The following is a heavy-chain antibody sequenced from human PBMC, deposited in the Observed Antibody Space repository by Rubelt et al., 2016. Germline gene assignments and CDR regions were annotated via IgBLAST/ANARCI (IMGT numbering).Heavy chain of an antibody. CDR2: IYDGGGS. Sequence: EVQLVVSGGGLIQPGGSLRLSCAASGFSVSRNYMSWVRQAPGKGLEWVSVIYDGGGSYYADSVKDRFTISRDNSKNTLYLQMNSLRAEDTAVYYCARARVGYCFDYWGQGTLVTVSS. CDR1: GFSVSRNY. J-gene: IGHJ4*02. CDR3: ARARVGYCFDY. V-gene: IGHV3-53*01. D-gene: IGHD2-2*03.